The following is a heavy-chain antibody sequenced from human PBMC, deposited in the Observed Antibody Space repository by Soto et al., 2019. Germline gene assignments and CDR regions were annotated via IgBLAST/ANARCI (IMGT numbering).Heavy chain of an antibody. V-gene: IGHV3-23*01. Sequence: GGSLRLSCAASGFTFSSYAMTWVRQAPGKGLEWVSTINSRGVSTYYADSVKGRFTMSRDNSKNTLFLQMSSLRAEDTAIYYCAKDGDHSYYYKRIDVWGQGTTVTVSS. J-gene: IGHJ6*02. CDR1: GFTFSSYA. D-gene: IGHD7-27*01. CDR3: AKDGDHSYYYKRIDV. CDR2: INSRGVST.